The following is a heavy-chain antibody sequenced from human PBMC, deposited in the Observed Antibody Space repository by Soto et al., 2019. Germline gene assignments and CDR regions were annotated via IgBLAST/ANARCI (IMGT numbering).Heavy chain of an antibody. CDR3: AKARGHTYGYPVDY. J-gene: IGHJ4*02. D-gene: IGHD5-18*01. CDR1: GFTFSSNA. CDR2: ISFDGSNE. Sequence: LRLSCAASGFTFSSNAMHWVRQAPGRGLEWVALISFDGSNEYYADSVKGRFTISRDNSKNTLYLQMNSLRAEDTAVYYCAKARGHTYGYPVDYWGQGTLVTVSS. V-gene: IGHV3-30*18.